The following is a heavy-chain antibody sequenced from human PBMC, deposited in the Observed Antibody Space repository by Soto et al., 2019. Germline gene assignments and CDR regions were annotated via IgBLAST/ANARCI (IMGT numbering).Heavy chain of an antibody. J-gene: IGHJ3*02. CDR2: ISWNSGSI. D-gene: IGHD3-22*01. V-gene: IGHV3-9*01. CDR1: GFTFDDYA. Sequence: GGSLRLSCAASGFTFDDYAMHWVRQAPGKGLEWVSGISWNSGSIGYADSVKGRFTISRDNAKNSLYLQMNSLRAEDAALYYCAKDIGLRITTIGLVGAFDIWGQGTMVTVSS. CDR3: AKDIGLRITTIGLVGAFDI.